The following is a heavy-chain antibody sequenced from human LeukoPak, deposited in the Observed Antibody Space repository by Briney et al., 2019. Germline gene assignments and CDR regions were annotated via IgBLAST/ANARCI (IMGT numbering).Heavy chain of an antibody. CDR1: GYTFTSYY. V-gene: IGHV1-46*01. Sequence: GASVKVSCKASGYTFTSYYMHWVRQAPGQGLEWMGIINPGGGSTSYAQKFQGRVTMTRDTSASTAYMELSSLRSEDTAVYYCARVPLHDSSGHYYPHWGQGTLVTVSS. D-gene: IGHD3-22*01. J-gene: IGHJ1*01. CDR2: INPGGGST. CDR3: ARVPLHDSSGHYYPH.